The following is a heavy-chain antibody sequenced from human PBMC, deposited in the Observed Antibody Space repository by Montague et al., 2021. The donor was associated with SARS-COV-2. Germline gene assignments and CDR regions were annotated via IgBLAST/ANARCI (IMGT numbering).Heavy chain of an antibody. D-gene: IGHD6-13*01. Sequence: SLRLSCAASGFTFSSYDMHWVRQATGKGLEWVSAIGTAGDTYYPGSVKGRFTISRENAKNSLYLQMNSLRAGETAVHYCARAGYSSSWPLRLYWYFDLWGRGTLITVSS. V-gene: IGHV3-13*04. CDR3: ARAGYSSSWPLRLYWYFDL. CDR1: GFTFSSYD. CDR2: IGTAGDT. J-gene: IGHJ2*01.